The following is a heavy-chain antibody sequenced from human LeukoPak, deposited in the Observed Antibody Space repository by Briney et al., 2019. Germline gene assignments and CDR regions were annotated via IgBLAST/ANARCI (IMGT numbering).Heavy chain of an antibody. V-gene: IGHV3-20*04. J-gene: IGHJ4*02. CDR1: GFTFSDYY. Sequence: PGGSLRLSCAASGFTFSDYYMSWVRQAPGKGLEWVSGINWNGGSTGYADSVKGRFTISRDTAKNSLYLQMNSLRAEDTALYYCARLKAAAGSNFDYWGQGTLVTVSS. D-gene: IGHD6-13*01. CDR3: ARLKAAAGSNFDY. CDR2: INWNGGST.